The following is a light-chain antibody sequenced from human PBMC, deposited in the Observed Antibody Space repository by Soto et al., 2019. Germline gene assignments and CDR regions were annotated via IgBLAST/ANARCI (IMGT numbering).Light chain of an antibody. J-gene: IGKJ2*01. Sequence: EIVMTQSPATLSVSPGEGATLSCRASQSLINNKLAWFQQKPGQAPRLLIYGASTRATGLPARFSGSGSGTEFTLTLSSLQSEDFAIYYCQQYNNWPHTFGQGTKLEIK. CDR1: QSLINN. V-gene: IGKV3-15*01. CDR2: GAS. CDR3: QQYNNWPHT.